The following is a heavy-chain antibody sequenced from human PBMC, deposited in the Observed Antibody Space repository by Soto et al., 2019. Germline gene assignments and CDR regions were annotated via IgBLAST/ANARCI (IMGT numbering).Heavy chain of an antibody. J-gene: IGHJ5*02. CDR2: IYYSGST. Sequence: QLQLQESGPGLVKPSETLSLICSVSGGSISRSSYYWGWIRQPPGKGLEWIGSIYYSGSTYYNPSLKSRVTISVDTSKNQFSLKLSSVTAADTAVYYCAVTYNWFDPWGQGTLVTVSS. V-gene: IGHV4-39*01. CDR3: AVTYNWFDP. CDR1: GGSISRSSYY.